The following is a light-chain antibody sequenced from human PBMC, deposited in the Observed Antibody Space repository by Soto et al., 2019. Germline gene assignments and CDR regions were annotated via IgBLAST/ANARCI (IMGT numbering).Light chain of an antibody. Sequence: EIVLTQFPGTLSLSPGERATLSCRASQSVGSNYLAWYQQKPGQAPRLLIYVASSRATGIPDRFSGSGSGTDFTLTIRRLEPEDFAVYYCQQYGSSPLTFGGGTKVDIK. J-gene: IGKJ4*01. V-gene: IGKV3-20*01. CDR2: VAS. CDR3: QQYGSSPLT. CDR1: QSVGSNY.